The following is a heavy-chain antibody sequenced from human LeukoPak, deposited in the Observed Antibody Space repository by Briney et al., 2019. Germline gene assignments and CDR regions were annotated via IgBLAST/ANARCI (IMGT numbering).Heavy chain of an antibody. Sequence: SETLSLTCTVPGGSISSGDYYWSWIRQPPGKGLEWIGYIYYSGSTYYNPSLKSRVTISVDTSKNQFSLKLSSVTAADTAVYYCARSGYCSSTSCYTVDYYYMDVWGKGTTVTVSS. CDR3: ARSGYCSSTSCYTVDYYYMDV. CDR2: IYYSGST. V-gene: IGHV4-30-4*08. D-gene: IGHD2-2*02. J-gene: IGHJ6*03. CDR1: GGSISSGDYY.